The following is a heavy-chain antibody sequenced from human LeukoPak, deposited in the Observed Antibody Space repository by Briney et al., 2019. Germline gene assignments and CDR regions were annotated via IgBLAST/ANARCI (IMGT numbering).Heavy chain of an antibody. V-gene: IGHV1-18*01. CDR3: ARDKGYGGNSFDY. CDR1: GYTFTTYG. CDR2: ISGSSGNT. D-gene: IGHD4-23*01. Sequence: ASVKVSCKASGYTFTTYGLSWVRQAPGQGLEWMGWISGSSGNTNYAQKLQGRVTMTTDTSATTAYVELRSLRSDDPAVYYCARDKGYGGNSFDYWGQGTLVIVSS. J-gene: IGHJ4*02.